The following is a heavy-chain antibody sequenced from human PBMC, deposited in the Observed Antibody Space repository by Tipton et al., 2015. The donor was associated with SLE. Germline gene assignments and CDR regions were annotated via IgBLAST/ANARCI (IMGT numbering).Heavy chain of an antibody. CDR1: EITFNDYY. CDR2: ISSAGTTI. CDR3: ARASLRFLEWSNVFDI. D-gene: IGHD3-3*01. V-gene: IGHV3-11*01. Sequence: SLRLSCAASEITFNDYYMTWIRQAPGKGLEWVSYISSAGTTIYYTDSVKGRFTISRDNAKNLLFLQMDSLRVEDTAIYYCARASLRFLEWSNVFDIWGRGTMVTVSS. J-gene: IGHJ3*02.